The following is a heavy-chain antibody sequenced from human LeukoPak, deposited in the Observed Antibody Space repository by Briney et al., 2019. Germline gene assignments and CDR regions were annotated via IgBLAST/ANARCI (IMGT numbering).Heavy chain of an antibody. CDR1: GFTVSSNY. Sequence: PGGSLRLSCAVSGFTVSSNYMSWIRQAPGKGLEWVSVIYLDGTSDYTDSVKGRFTFSRDKSNNTPNLVMKNLRAEDTAVYYCVTHRGSGNHHFFDSWGQGTLVSVSS. J-gene: IGHJ4*02. V-gene: IGHV3-66*01. D-gene: IGHD3-10*01. CDR2: IYLDGTS. CDR3: VTHRGSGNHHFFDS.